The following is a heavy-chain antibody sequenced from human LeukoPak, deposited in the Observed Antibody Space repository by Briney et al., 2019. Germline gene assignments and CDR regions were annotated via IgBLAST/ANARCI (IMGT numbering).Heavy chain of an antibody. D-gene: IGHD3-10*01. V-gene: IGHV1-69*13. CDR1: GGTFSSYA. Sequence: ASVKVSCKASGGTFSSYAISWVRQAPGQGLEWMGGIIPIFGTANYAQKFQGRVTITADESTSTAYMELNSLRSEDTAVYYCARGLVRGVTSWGQGTLVTVSS. J-gene: IGHJ4*02. CDR3: ARGLVRGVTS. CDR2: IIPIFGTA.